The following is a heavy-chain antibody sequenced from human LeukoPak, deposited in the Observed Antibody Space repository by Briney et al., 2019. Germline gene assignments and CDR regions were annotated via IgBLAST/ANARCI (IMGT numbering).Heavy chain of an antibody. D-gene: IGHD2-21*01. CDR2: ISDSGNT. CDR3: AKAPVTTCRGAYCYPFDY. CDR1: GFTLSSYA. J-gene: IGHJ4*02. Sequence: GGSLRLSCAASGFTLSSYAVSWVRQAPGKGLEWVSAISDSGNTYHADSVKGRFTISRDSSKNTLFLQMNRLRPEDAAVYYCAKAPVTTCRGAYCYPFDYWGQGTLVTVSS. V-gene: IGHV3-23*01.